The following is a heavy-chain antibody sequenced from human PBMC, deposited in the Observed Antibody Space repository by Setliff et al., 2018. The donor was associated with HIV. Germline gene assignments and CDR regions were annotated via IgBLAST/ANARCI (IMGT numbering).Heavy chain of an antibody. V-gene: IGHV3-7*01. J-gene: IGHJ3*02. CDR1: GFTVSGYW. D-gene: IGHD3-3*01. CDR2: IKQDGSER. CDR3: ARAAAYFNFWTGYHPHAFDI. Sequence: GGSLRLSCAASGFTVSGYWMSWVRQAPGKGLKWVANIKQDGSERYYVDSVKGRFTISRDNTNNSLYLHMNSLRAEDTSVYYCARAAAYFNFWTGYHPHAFDIWGQGTMVTVSS.